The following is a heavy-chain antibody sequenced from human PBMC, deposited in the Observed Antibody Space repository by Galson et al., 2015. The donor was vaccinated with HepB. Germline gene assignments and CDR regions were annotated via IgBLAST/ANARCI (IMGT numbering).Heavy chain of an antibody. CDR3: AKDIGYYGSGSYSGFDR. V-gene: IGHV3-9*01. J-gene: IGHJ5*02. CDR1: GFTFDDYV. CDR2: ISWNSGSI. D-gene: IGHD3-10*01. Sequence: SLRLSCAASGFTFDDYVMHWVRQAPGKGLEWVSGISWNSGSIGYADSVKGRFTISRDNAKNSLYLQMNSLRAEDTALYYCAKDIGYYGSGSYSGFDRWGQGTLVTVSS.